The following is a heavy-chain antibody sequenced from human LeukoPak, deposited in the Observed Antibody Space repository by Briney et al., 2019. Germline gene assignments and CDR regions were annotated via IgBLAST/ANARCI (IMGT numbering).Heavy chain of an antibody. D-gene: IGHD2-2*02. CDR1: GGSISSSNW. CDR2: IYHSGST. Sequence: SETLSLTCAVSGGSISSSNWWNWFRQTPGKGLEWIGEIYHSGSTTYNPSLRSRVTMSVDKSRNQFSLKLSSVTAADTAVYYCASYCSSTSCYISDAFDIWGQGTMVTVSS. V-gene: IGHV4-4*02. J-gene: IGHJ3*02. CDR3: ASYCSSTSCYISDAFDI.